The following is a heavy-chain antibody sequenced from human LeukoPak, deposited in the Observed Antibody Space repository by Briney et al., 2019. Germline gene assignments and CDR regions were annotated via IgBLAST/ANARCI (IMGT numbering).Heavy chain of an antibody. CDR2: IYSGGST. V-gene: IGHV3-53*01. CDR1: GFTVSSNY. J-gene: IGHJ4*02. CDR3: VRGDYGDYTLFDY. D-gene: IGHD4-17*01. Sequence: GGSLTLSCAASGFTVSSNYMSWVRHGPGKGLEWVSVIYSGGSTYYADSVKGRFTISRDNSKNTLYLQMNSLRAEDTAVYYCVRGDYGDYTLFDYWGQGTLVTVSS.